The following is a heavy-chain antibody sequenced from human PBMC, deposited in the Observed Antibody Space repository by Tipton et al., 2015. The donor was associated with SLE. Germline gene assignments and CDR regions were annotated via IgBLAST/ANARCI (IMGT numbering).Heavy chain of an antibody. Sequence: TLSLTCTVSGGSISSTGYYWGWIRQPPGKGLEWIGNVYYSGSTFYNPSLKSRVTVSVDTSENQFSLHLSSVTAADTAVYYCARGGGCSSTSCYRVNQRSYYYYMDVWGKGTTVTVSS. D-gene: IGHD2-2*01. V-gene: IGHV4-39*07. J-gene: IGHJ6*03. CDR2: VYYSGST. CDR3: ARGGGCSSTSCYRVNQRSYYYYMDV. CDR1: GGSISSTGYY.